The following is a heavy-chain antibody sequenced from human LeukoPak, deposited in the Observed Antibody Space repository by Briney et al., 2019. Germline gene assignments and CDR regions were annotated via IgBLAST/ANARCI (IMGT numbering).Heavy chain of an antibody. Sequence: GGSLRLSCAASGFTVSSNYMSWVRQAPGKGLEWVSVIYSGGSTYHADSVKGRFTISRDNFKNTLYLQMNSLTAEDTAVYYCASRTGYYTYYFDYWAREPWSPSP. D-gene: IGHD3-22*01. J-gene: IGHJ4*02. V-gene: IGHV3-53*01. CDR2: IYSGGST. CDR1: GFTVSSNY. CDR3: ASRTGYYTYYFDY.